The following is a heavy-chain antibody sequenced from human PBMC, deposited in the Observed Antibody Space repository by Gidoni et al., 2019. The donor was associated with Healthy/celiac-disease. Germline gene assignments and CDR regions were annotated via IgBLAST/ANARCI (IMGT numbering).Heavy chain of an antibody. D-gene: IGHD1-26*01. Sequence: EVQLVESGGGLVKPGGSLRLSCAASGFTFGNAWMSGVRQAPGKGLEWVGRMKSKTDGGTTDYAAPVKGRFTISRDDSKNTLYLQMNSLKAEDTAVYYCTTAVGAIPWDDYWGQGTLVTVSS. CDR1: GFTFGNAW. CDR3: TTAVGAIPWDDY. J-gene: IGHJ4*02. V-gene: IGHV3-15*01. CDR2: MKSKTDGGTT.